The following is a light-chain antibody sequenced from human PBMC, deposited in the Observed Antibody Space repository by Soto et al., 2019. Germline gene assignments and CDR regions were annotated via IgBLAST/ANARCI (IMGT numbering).Light chain of an antibody. J-gene: IGLJ3*02. CDR1: NSDLGNYKY. Sequence: QSALTQPASVSGSPGQSVTIPCTGTNSDLGNYKYVSWYQQYPGKPPQLLIYEVTNRPLGVSNRFSGSKSGNTASLTISGLQAEDEADYYCSSYTTTITVFGGATKLTVL. CDR2: EVT. CDR3: SSYTTTITV. V-gene: IGLV2-14*01.